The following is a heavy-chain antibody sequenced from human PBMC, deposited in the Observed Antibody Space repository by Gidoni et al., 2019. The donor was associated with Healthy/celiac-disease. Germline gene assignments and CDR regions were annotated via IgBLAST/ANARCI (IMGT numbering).Heavy chain of an antibody. CDR2: ISAYNGNT. D-gene: IGHD3-10*01. Sequence: QVQLVQSGAEVKKPGASVKVSCKASGYTFTSYGISWVRQAPGQGLEWMGWISAYNGNTNYAQKLQGRVTMTTETSTSTAYMELRSLRSDDTAVYYCARGGITMVRGVITSNAFDIWGQGTMVTVSS. CDR3: ARGGITMVRGVITSNAFDI. CDR1: GYTFTSYG. J-gene: IGHJ3*02. V-gene: IGHV1-18*01.